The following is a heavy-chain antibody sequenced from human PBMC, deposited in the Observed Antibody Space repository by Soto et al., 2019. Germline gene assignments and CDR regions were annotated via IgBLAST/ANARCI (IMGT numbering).Heavy chain of an antibody. CDR2: ISYDGSNK. CDR3: AKDMCFLYCSSTFYYYGMDV. Sequence: TGGSLRLSCAASGFTFSSYGMHWVRQAPGKGLEWVAVISYDGSNKYYADSVKGRFTISRDNSKNTLYLQMNSLRAEDTAVYYCAKDMCFLYCSSTFYYYGMDVWGQGTTVTVSS. V-gene: IGHV3-30*18. J-gene: IGHJ6*02. D-gene: IGHD2-2*01. CDR1: GFTFSSYG.